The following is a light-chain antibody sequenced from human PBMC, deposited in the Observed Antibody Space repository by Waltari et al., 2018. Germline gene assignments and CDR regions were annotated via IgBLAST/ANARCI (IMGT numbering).Light chain of an antibody. J-gene: IGKJ4*01. V-gene: IGKV1-5*03. CDR1: QRISRW. Sequence: IQMTQSPSTLSASVGDRVTITCRASQRISRWLAWYQQKPGKAPKLLMNQESSLESGVPSRFSGSGSGTEFTLTISSLQPDDCATYYCQQYNSFPLTFGGGTKVEIK. CDR3: QQYNSFPLT. CDR2: QES.